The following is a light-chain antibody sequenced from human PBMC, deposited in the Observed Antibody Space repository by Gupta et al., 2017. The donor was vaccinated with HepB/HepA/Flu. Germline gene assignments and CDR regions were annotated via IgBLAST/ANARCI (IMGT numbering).Light chain of an antibody. CDR3: CSYAGSYTYV. CDR2: DVS. J-gene: IGLJ1*01. Sequence: QSALTQPRSVSGSPGQSVTISCSGTSSDVGGYNYVSWYQQHPGKAPKLMIYDVSKRPSGVPDRFSGSKSGNTASLTISGLQADDEADYYCCSYAGSYTYVFGTGTEVTVL. CDR1: SSDVGGYNY. V-gene: IGLV2-11*01.